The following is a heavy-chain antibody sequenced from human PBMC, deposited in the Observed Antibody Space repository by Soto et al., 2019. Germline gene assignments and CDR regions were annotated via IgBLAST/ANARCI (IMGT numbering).Heavy chain of an antibody. CDR3: AKEEDHTSGWSNFDY. Sequence: EVQLLESGGGLVQPGGSLRLSCAASGFTFSSYAMSWVRQAPGKGLEWVSAISGSGGSTYYADSVKGRFTISRDNSKKTLYLQMNGLSAEYTPVYYCAKEEDHTSGWSNFDYWGQGTLVTVSS. J-gene: IGHJ4*02. V-gene: IGHV3-23*01. CDR1: GFTFSSYA. CDR2: ISGSGGST. D-gene: IGHD6-19*01.